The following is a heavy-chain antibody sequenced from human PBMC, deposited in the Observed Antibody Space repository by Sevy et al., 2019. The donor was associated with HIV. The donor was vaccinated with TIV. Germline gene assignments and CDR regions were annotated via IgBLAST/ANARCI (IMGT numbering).Heavy chain of an antibody. Sequence: GGSLRLSCAASGLAFSSYSMNWVRQAPGKGLEWVSSISSSSSYIYYADSVKGRFTISRDNAKNSLYLQMNSLRAEDTAVYYCARDTIGTSNDAFDIWGQGTMVTVSS. CDR1: GLAFSSYS. CDR2: ISSSSSYI. V-gene: IGHV3-21*01. J-gene: IGHJ3*02. D-gene: IGHD3-9*01. CDR3: ARDTIGTSNDAFDI.